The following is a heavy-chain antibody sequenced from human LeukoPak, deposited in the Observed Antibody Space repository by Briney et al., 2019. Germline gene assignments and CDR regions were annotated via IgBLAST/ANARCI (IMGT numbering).Heavy chain of an antibody. CDR2: ISGSGGST. D-gene: IGHD3-3*01. V-gene: IGHV3-23*01. CDR1: GFTFSSYA. CDR3: AKDAPIFGVVSGLCYFDY. Sequence: GGSLRLSCAASGFTFSSYAMSWVRQAPGKGLEWVSAISGSGGSTYYADSVKGRFTISRDNSKNTLYLQMNSLRAEDTAVYYCAKDAPIFGVVSGLCYFDYWGQGTLVTVSS. J-gene: IGHJ4*02.